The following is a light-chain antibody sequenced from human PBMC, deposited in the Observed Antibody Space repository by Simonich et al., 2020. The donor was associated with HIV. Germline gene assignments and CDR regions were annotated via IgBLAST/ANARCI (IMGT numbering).Light chain of an antibody. J-gene: IGKJ1*01. Sequence: DIQMTQSPSTLSASVGDRVTITCRASQSISNLFAWYQQKPGKAPKVLIYKASSLESGVPSRFSGSGSGTEFTLTISSLQPDDFATYFCQQYSNYSRTFGQGTKVDIK. V-gene: IGKV1-5*03. CDR1: QSISNL. CDR3: QQYSNYSRT. CDR2: KAS.